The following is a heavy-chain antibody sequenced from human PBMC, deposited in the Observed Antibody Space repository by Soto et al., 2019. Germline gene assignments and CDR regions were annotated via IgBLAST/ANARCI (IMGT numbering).Heavy chain of an antibody. CDR3: ARVRFLGTGTMLVDP. D-gene: IGHD1-7*01. J-gene: IGHJ5*02. CDR1: GGSFSNYY. V-gene: IGHV4-59*01. CDR2: IYYSGST. Sequence: SETLSLTCTVSGGSFSNYYWSWIRQPPGKGLEWIGYIYYSGSTNYNPSLKSRVTISVDTSKNQFSLKLSSVTAADTAGYYCARVRFLGTGTMLVDPWGQGTLVTVSS.